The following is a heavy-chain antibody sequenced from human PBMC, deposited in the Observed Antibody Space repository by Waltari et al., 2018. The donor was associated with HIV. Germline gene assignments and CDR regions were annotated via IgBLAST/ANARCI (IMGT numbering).Heavy chain of an antibody. Sequence: EVQFMESGGGLVQSGGSLRRSCSAPGFTFNNHGMSWASQTPGKGLEWVAYIKDDGSEKYFMGSVKGRFTISRDNAKNSMFLQMDSLRAEDTAVYYCARIGTFPHNYAIDFWGQGTTVTVSS. CDR2: IKDDGSEK. CDR1: GFTFNNHG. CDR3: ARIGTFPHNYAIDF. D-gene: IGHD1-26*01. V-gene: IGHV3-7*01. J-gene: IGHJ6*02.